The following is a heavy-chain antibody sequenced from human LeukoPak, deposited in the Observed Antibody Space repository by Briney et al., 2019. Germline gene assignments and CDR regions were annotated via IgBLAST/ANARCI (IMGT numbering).Heavy chain of an antibody. J-gene: IGHJ4*02. CDR2: IIPIFGTA. D-gene: IGHD3-22*01. CDR3: ARAYYDSSGYYHFDY. V-gene: IGHV1-69*01. Sequence: SVKVSCKASGGTFSSYAISWVRQAPGQGPEWMGGIIPIFGTANYAQKFQGRVTITADESTSTAYMELSSLRSEDTAVYYCARAYYDSSGYYHFDYWGQGTLVTVSS. CDR1: GGTFSSYA.